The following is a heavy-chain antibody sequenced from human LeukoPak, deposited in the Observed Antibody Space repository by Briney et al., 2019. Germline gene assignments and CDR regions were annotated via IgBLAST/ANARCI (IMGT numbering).Heavy chain of an antibody. V-gene: IGHV3-7*01. J-gene: IGHJ6*04. D-gene: IGHD3-10*02. CDR3: AELGITMAGGV. CDR2: IRQDGSEK. Sequence: GGSLRLSCAASGFTFSSYWMSWVRKAPGGGREWVAKIRQDGSEKYYVDSVKGRFTISRDNAKNSLYLQMNSLRAADTAVYYCAELGITMAGGVWGKGTTVTISS. CDR1: GFTFSSYW.